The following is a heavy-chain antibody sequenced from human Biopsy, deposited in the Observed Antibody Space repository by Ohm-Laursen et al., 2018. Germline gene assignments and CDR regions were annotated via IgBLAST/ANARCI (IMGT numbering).Heavy chain of an antibody. CDR1: GGSISGYH. V-gene: IGHV4-59*01. D-gene: IGHD2-2*01. CDR3: ARMPHFDY. J-gene: IGHJ4*02. CDR2: ITYTGGI. Sequence: GTLSLTWTVSGGSISGYHWSWIRKSPGKGLEWLAYITYTGGITSNPSLNGRATMSLDTSKNQFSPRLIYVTAADTAAYYCARMPHFDYWGQGILVTVSS.